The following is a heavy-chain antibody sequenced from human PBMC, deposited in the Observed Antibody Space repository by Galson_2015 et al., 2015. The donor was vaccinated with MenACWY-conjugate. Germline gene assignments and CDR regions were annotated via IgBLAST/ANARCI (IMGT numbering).Heavy chain of an antibody. V-gene: IGHV5-51*01. CDR1: EYTFTNYW. CDR2: IYPGDSDI. Sequence: QSGAEVKKPGESLKISCKGSEYTFTNYWIGWVRQMPGKGLEWMGIIYPGDSDIRYSPSFQGQVTFSADKSISTAYLQWSSLKASDTAMYYCGRQYGDYAFDYWGQGTLVTVSS. CDR3: GRQYGDYAFDY. J-gene: IGHJ4*02. D-gene: IGHD4-17*01.